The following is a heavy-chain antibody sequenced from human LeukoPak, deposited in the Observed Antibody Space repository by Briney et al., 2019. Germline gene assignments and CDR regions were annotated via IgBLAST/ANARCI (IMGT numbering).Heavy chain of an antibody. D-gene: IGHD6-13*01. CDR3: ARDRGIAAALDDAFDI. J-gene: IGHJ3*02. V-gene: IGHV4-59*01. CDR2: IYYSGST. CDR1: GGSISSYY. Sequence: PSETLSLTCSVSGGSISSYYWSWIRQPPGKVREWSGYIYYSGSTNYNPCLKSRVTISVDTSKNQFSLKLSSVTAADTAVYYCARDRGIAAALDDAFDIWGQGTMVTVSS.